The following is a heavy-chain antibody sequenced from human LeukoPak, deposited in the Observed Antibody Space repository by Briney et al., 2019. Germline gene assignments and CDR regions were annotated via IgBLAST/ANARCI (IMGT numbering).Heavy chain of an antibody. J-gene: IGHJ5*02. Sequence: PSETLSLTCAVSGGSFNDNYWTWIRQPPGKGLEWIGEINHNGNSNYNPSLKSRATISIDTSKNQFSLELRSVTAADTAVYYCARDRFGEIRGRENWFDPWGQGTLVTVSS. CDR2: INHNGNS. CDR1: GGSFNDNY. V-gene: IGHV4-34*01. CDR3: ARDRFGEIRGRENWFDP. D-gene: IGHD3-10*01.